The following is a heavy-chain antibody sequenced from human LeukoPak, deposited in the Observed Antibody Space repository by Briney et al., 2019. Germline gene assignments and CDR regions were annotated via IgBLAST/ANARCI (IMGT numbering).Heavy chain of an antibody. D-gene: IGHD4-11*01. CDR3: ARGADYSNYLGPPFDY. Sequence: ASVKVSCKASGYTFTSYGISWVRQAPGQGLEWMEWISAYNGNTNYAQKLQGRVTMTTDTSTSTAYMELRSLRSDDTAVYYCARGADYSNYLGPPFDYWGQGTLVTVSS. CDR1: GYTFTSYG. CDR2: ISAYNGNT. V-gene: IGHV1-18*01. J-gene: IGHJ4*02.